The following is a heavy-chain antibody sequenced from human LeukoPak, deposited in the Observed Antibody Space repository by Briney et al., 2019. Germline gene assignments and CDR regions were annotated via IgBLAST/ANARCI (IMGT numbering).Heavy chain of an antibody. Sequence: SETLSLTCAVYGVSFSGYYWSWIRQPPGKGLEWIGEINHSGGTNYNPSLKSRVTISVDTSKNQFSLKLSSVTAADTAVYYCARVRGYSYGYLDSWGQGTLVTVSS. V-gene: IGHV4-34*01. CDR2: INHSGGT. CDR1: GVSFSGYY. D-gene: IGHD5-18*01. J-gene: IGHJ4*02. CDR3: ARVRGYSYGYLDS.